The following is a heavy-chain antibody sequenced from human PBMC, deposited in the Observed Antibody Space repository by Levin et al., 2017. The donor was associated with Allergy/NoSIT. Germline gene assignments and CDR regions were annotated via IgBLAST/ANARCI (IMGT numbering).Heavy chain of an antibody. Sequence: GGSLRLSCAASGFTFSTYGVHWVRQPPGKGLEWLAGISYDGSNKYYADSVKGRFSISRDNSKNHLYLQMTSLGADDTAVFYCAREPRGASSWPHCDHWGHGALVTVSS. CDR2: ISYDGSNK. CDR3: AREPRGASSWPHCDH. CDR1: GFTFSTYG. J-gene: IGHJ4*01. V-gene: IGHV3-33*01. D-gene: IGHD6-13*01.